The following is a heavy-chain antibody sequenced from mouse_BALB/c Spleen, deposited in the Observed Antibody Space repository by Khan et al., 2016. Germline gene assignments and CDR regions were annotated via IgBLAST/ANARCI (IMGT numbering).Heavy chain of an antibody. CDR2: IYPGDGDT. V-gene: IGHV1-87*01. Sequence: QIQLVQSGAELARPGASVKLSCKASGYTFTSYWMQWVKQRPGQGLEWIGAIYPGDGDTRYTQKFKDKATLTADKSSTTAYMQLSSLASEDSAVYYCASGYDPFAYWGQGTLVTVSA. D-gene: IGHD2-14*01. CDR1: GYTFTSYW. CDR3: ASGYDPFAY. J-gene: IGHJ3*01.